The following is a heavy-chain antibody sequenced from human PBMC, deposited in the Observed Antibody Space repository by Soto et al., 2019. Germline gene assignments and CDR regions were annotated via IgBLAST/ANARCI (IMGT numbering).Heavy chain of an antibody. CDR1: GFTFSSYA. Sequence: GGSLRLSCAASGFTFSSYAMSWVRQAPGKGLEWVSAISGSGGSTYYADSVKGRFTISRDNSKNTLYLQMNSLRAEDTAVYYCHIRGVIITLIDYWGQGTLVTVSS. J-gene: IGHJ4*02. CDR3: HIRGVIITLIDY. CDR2: ISGSGGST. V-gene: IGHV3-23*01. D-gene: IGHD3-10*01.